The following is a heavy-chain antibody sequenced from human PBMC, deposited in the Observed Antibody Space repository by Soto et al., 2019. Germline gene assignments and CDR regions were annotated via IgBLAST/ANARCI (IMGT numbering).Heavy chain of an antibody. CDR3: ASEGQAPYYYYGMDV. CDR1: GYTFTNYG. CDR2: ISGYNGNT. V-gene: IGHV1-18*01. Sequence: QVQVVQSGDEVKKPGASVKVSCKASGYTFTNYGFSWVRQAPGQGLEWMGWISGYNGNTKYAEKFQGRVTMTTDTSPSTANMELRSMRSDDTAGYYGASEGQAPYYYYGMDVWGHGTAVTVSS. J-gene: IGHJ6*02.